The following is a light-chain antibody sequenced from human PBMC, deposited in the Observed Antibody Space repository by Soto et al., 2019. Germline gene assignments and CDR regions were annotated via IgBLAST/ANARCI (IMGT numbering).Light chain of an antibody. J-gene: IGLJ1*01. Sequence: QSVLTQPASVSGSPGQSITISCTGTSSDVGGYNYVSWYQQYPGKAPKLMIYDVSNRPSGVSNRFSGSKSGNTASLTISGLQAEGAADYYCSSYTTSNTFYVFGTGTKLTVL. CDR2: DVS. CDR3: SSYTTSNTFYV. CDR1: SSDVGGYNY. V-gene: IGLV2-14*03.